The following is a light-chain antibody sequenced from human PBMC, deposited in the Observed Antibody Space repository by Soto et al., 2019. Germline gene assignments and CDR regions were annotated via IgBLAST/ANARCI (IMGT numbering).Light chain of an antibody. Sequence: QSALTQPASVSASPGQSITISCTGTSSDVGSYNLVSWYQQHPGKAPKLMIYEGSKRPSGVSNRFSGSKSGNTASLTISGLQAEDEADYYCCSYAGSRRVFGTGTKVTVL. CDR1: SSDVGSYNL. V-gene: IGLV2-23*01. CDR2: EGS. J-gene: IGLJ1*01. CDR3: CSYAGSRRV.